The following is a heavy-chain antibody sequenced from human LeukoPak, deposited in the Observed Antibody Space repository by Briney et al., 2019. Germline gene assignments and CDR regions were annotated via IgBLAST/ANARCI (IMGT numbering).Heavy chain of an antibody. CDR2: INWNGGST. V-gene: IGHV3-20*04. CDR3: AELGITMIGGV. J-gene: IGHJ6*04. D-gene: IGHD3-10*02. CDR1: GFTFDDYT. Sequence: RPGGSLRLSGAASGFTFDDYTMSWVRQAPAKGLEWVSWINWNGGSTGYVDSVKGRVTISRDNAKNSLYLQMNSLRAEDTAVYYCAELGITMIGGVWGKGTTVTISS.